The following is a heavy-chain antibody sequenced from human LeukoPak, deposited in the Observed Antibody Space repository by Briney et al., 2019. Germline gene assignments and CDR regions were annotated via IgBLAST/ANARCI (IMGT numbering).Heavy chain of an antibody. CDR1: GFTFSNYW. Sequence: GGSLRLSCAASGFTFSNYWMCWVRQAPGKGLEWVANIMQDGSEKYYVDSVKGRFTISRDNAKNSLYLQMNSLRAEDTAVYYCARADTTMVDPYIDYWGQGTLVTVSS. V-gene: IGHV3-7*01. CDR3: ARADTTMVDPYIDY. CDR2: IMQDGSEK. J-gene: IGHJ4*02. D-gene: IGHD5-18*01.